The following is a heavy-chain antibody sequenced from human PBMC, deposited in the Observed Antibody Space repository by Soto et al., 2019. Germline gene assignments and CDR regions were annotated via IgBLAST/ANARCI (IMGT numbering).Heavy chain of an antibody. V-gene: IGHV4-59*08. CDR1: GGSISSYY. Sequence: SETLSLTCTVSGGSISSYYWSWIRQPPGKGLEWIGYIYYSGNTNYNPSLKSRVTISVDTSKNQFFLRLSSVTAADTAVYYCARHTFGNNWFDPWGQGTLVTVSS. J-gene: IGHJ5*02. CDR3: ARHTFGNNWFDP. D-gene: IGHD3-10*01. CDR2: IYYSGNT.